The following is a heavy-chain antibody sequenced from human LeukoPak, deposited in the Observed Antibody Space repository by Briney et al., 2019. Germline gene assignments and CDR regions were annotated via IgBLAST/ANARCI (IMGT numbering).Heavy chain of an antibody. CDR3: AKEDGLTAAGTGPFDY. V-gene: IGHV3-48*03. J-gene: IGHJ4*02. CDR2: ISSSGSTI. CDR1: GFAFSSYE. D-gene: IGHD6-13*01. Sequence: GGSLRLSCAASGFAFSSYEMNWVRQAPGKGLEWVSYISSSGSTIYYADSVKGRFTISRDNSKNTLYLQMNSLRAEDTAVYYCAKEDGLTAAGTGPFDYWGQGTLVTVSS.